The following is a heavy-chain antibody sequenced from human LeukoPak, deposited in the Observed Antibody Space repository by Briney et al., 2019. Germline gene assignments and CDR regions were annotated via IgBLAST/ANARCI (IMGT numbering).Heavy chain of an antibody. Sequence: ASVKVSCKASGYTFTGYYLHWLRQAPGQGLQWMGWINPDSGGTDYAQKFQSTVTMTRDTSISTVYMELTSLRSDDTAVYYCARGGINWGSSFFSFDYWGQGTLVTVSS. J-gene: IGHJ4*02. V-gene: IGHV1-2*02. CDR2: INPDSGGT. CDR3: ARGGINWGSSFFSFDY. D-gene: IGHD7-27*01. CDR1: GYTFTGYY.